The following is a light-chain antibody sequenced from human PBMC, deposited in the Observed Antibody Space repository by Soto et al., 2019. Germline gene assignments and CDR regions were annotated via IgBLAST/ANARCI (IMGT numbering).Light chain of an antibody. CDR3: QQYNSHWT. Sequence: DIQMTQSPSALSASVGDRVTITCRASQSISSWLAWYQQKPGKAPKLLIYDASSLESGVPSRFSGSGSGTEFTLTISNLQPEDFAMYYCQQYNSHWTFGQGTKVDIK. J-gene: IGKJ1*01. CDR2: DAS. V-gene: IGKV1-5*01. CDR1: QSISSW.